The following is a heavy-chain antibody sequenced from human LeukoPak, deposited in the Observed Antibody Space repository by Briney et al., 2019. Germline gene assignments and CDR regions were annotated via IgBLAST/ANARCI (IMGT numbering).Heavy chain of an antibody. CDR2: IYHSGNT. CDR3: ARGRGDYGKKFDP. D-gene: IGHD4-17*01. CDR1: GGSISSGDYY. Sequence: PSETLSLTCIVSGGSISSGDYYWTWIRQPPGKALEWIGYIYHSGNTYYNQSLKSRVTISVDTSKNQFSLKLSSVTAADTAVYYCARGRGDYGKKFDPWGQGTLVTVSS. J-gene: IGHJ5*02. V-gene: IGHV4-30-4*01.